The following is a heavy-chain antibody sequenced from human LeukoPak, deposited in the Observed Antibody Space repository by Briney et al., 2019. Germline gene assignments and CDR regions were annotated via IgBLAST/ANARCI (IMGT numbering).Heavy chain of an antibody. CDR2: IYYSGST. CDR1: GGSISSYY. CDR3: ARRVAVTARYYFDY. Sequence: SETLSLTCTVSGGSISSYYWSWIRQPPGTGLEWIGYIYYSGSTNYNPSLKSRVTISVDTSKNQFSLKLSSVTAADTAVYYCARRVAVTARYYFDYWGQGTLVTVSS. V-gene: IGHV4-59*08. J-gene: IGHJ4*02. D-gene: IGHD2-21*02.